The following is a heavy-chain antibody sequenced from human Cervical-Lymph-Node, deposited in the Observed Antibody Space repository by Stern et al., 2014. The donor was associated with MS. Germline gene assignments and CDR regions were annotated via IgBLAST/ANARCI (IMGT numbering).Heavy chain of an antibody. CDR3: ARVRRQIDWNDGWFDP. CDR2: RTPLLGIA. D-gene: IGHD1-1*01. J-gene: IGHJ5*02. V-gene: IGHV1-69*09. CDR1: GGTFSGNT. Sequence: VQLVESGTEVKQPGSSVKVSCNASGGTFSGNTISWVRPAPGQGLEWVGRRTPLLGIANYAQKFQDRVTITADISTGTAYMELSGLTSEDTAVYYCARVRRQIDWNDGWFDPWGQGTLVTVSS.